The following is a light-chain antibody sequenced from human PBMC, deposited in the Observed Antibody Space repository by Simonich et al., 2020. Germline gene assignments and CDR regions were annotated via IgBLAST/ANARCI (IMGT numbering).Light chain of an antibody. J-gene: IGKJ1*01. Sequence: DIVMTQSPDSLAVSLGERATINCKSSQSVLYSSNNKNYLAWYQQKPGKPPKLLIYCASTRESGVPDRFSGSGSGTDFTLTISSLQAEDVAVYYCQQYYSTPQTFGQGTKVEIK. CDR1: QSVLYSSNNKNY. CDR2: CAS. CDR3: QQYYSTPQT. V-gene: IGKV4-1*01.